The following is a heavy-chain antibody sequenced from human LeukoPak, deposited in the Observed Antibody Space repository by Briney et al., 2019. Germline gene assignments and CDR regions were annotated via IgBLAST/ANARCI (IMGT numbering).Heavy chain of an antibody. Sequence: GGSLRLSCAASGFTFNNAWMNWVRQAPGKGLEWVGRIKSKNVGGTADYAAPVKGRFTISRDDSKNTVYLQMNSLKIEDTAVYYCTSHAAFDPWGQGTLVTVSS. V-gene: IGHV3-15*01. CDR1: GFTFNNAW. CDR3: TSHAAFDP. CDR2: IKSKNVGGTA. J-gene: IGHJ5*02.